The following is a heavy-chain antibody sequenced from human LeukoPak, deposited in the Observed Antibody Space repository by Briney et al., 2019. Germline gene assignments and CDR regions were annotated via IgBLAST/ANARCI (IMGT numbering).Heavy chain of an antibody. Sequence: GGSLRLSCAASGFAFSSYAMSWVRQAPGKGLEWVSAISGSGGSTYYADSVKGRFTISRDNSKNTLYLQINSLRAEDTAVYYCAKGASVGTTSFFDYWGQGTLVTVPS. CDR3: AKGASVGTTSFFDY. J-gene: IGHJ4*02. V-gene: IGHV3-23*01. D-gene: IGHD1-26*01. CDR2: ISGSGGST. CDR1: GFAFSSYA.